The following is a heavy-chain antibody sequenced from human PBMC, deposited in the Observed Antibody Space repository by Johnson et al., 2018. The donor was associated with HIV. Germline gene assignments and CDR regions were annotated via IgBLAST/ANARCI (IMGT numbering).Heavy chain of an antibody. Sequence: QVQLVESEGGVVQPGGSLKLSCAASGFTFSNYGMHWVRQAPGKGLEWVAFIRYDGSNRIYADSVKGRFTISRDNSKNTLYLQMNSLRAEDTALYYCARQTLRAFDIWGQGTMVTVSS. CDR1: GFTFSNYG. CDR3: ARQTLRAFDI. J-gene: IGHJ3*02. CDR2: IRYDGSNR. V-gene: IGHV3-30*02.